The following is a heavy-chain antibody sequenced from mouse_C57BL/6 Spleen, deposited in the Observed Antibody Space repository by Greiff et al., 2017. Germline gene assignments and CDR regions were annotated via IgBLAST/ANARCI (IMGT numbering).Heavy chain of an antibody. CDR2: IDPETGGT. D-gene: IGHD1-1*01. Sequence: VQLQQSGAELVRPGASVTLSCKASGYTFTDYEMHWVQQTPVHGLEWIGAIDPETGGTAYNQKFKGKAILTADKSSSTAYMELRSLTSEDSAVYYFTREHYVSSPWFAYWGQGTLVTVSA. V-gene: IGHV1-15*01. J-gene: IGHJ3*01. CDR1: GYTFTDYE. CDR3: TREHYVSSPWFAY.